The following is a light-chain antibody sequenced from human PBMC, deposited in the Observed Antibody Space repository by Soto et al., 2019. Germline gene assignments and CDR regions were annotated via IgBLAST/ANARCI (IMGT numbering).Light chain of an antibody. J-gene: IGKJ5*01. V-gene: IGKV3-20*01. CDR1: QSVSTNY. CDR3: QQYVNSQIT. CDR2: GAS. Sequence: EIVLTQSPGTLSLSPGERATLSCRASQSVSTNYLAWYQQKPGQAPRLLIYGASSRATGIPDRFSGSGSGTDFTLTISRLEPEDSAVYYCQQYVNSQITFGQGTRLEIK.